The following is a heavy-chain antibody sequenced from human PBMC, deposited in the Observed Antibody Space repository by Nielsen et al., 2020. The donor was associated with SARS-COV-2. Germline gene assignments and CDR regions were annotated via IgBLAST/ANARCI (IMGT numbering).Heavy chain of an antibody. V-gene: IGHV3-30*18. Sequence: GESLKISCAVSGFTFSNAWMSWVRQAPGKGLEWVAAISYDGSNKYYVDSVKGRFTISRDNSKNTLYLQMSSLREEDTAVYYCAKDWTAIVVVPSGGVDYWGQGTLVTVSS. CDR3: AKDWTAIVVVPSGGVDY. CDR1: GFTFSNAW. CDR2: ISYDGSNK. D-gene: IGHD2-15*01. J-gene: IGHJ4*02.